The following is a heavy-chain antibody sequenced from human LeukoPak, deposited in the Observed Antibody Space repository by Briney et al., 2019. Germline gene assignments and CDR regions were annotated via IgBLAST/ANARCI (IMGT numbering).Heavy chain of an antibody. CDR2: ISWNSGSI. J-gene: IGHJ6*02. CDR3: AKWGQQRVKGYGMDV. CDR1: GFTFDDYA. Sequence: GGSLRLSCAASGFTFDDYAMHWVRQAPGKGLEGFSGISWNSGSIGYADSVKGRFTISRDNAKNSLYLQMNSLRAEDTALYYCAKWGQQRVKGYGMDVWGQGTTVTVSS. D-gene: IGHD2-2*01. V-gene: IGHV3-9*01.